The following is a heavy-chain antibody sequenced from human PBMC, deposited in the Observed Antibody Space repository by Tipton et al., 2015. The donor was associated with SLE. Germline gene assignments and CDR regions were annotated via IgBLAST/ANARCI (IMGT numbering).Heavy chain of an antibody. V-gene: IGHV4-61*02. CDR3: ARAQKDAFDI. CDR2: IYAGGST. Sequence: GLVKPSQTLSLTCTVSGDSITSGTYYWSWIRQPAGKGLEWIGRIYAGGSTYYNPSLKSRVTISVDTSKNQFSLKLSSVTAADTAVYYCARAQKDAFDIWGQGTMVTVSS. CDR1: GDSITSGTYY. J-gene: IGHJ3*02.